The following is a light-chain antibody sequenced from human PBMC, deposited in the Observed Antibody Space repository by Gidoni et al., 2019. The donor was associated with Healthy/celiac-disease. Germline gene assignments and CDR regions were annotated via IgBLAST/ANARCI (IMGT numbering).Light chain of an antibody. Sequence: DIVMTQSPLSLPVTPGEPASISCRSSQSLLHSNGYNYLDWYLQKPGQSPQLLIYLGSNRASGVPDRFSGSGSGTDFTLKISRVEAEDVGVYYCMQALQTPWXFXQGTKVEI. CDR3: MQALQTPWX. J-gene: IGKJ1*01. V-gene: IGKV2-28*01. CDR1: QSLLHSNGYNY. CDR2: LGS.